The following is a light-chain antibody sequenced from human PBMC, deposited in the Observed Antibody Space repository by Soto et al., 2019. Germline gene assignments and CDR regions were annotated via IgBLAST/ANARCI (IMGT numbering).Light chain of an antibody. CDR1: ESINNN. V-gene: IGKV3-15*01. Sequence: EIVMTQSPATLSVSPGEGATLSCTASESINNNLAWYQQKPGQAPRLPIYAATTRATGFPARFSGSGSGTEFTLTISSLQSEDFAVYYCQQHHKWPLTFGGGTKVDIK. CDR3: QQHHKWPLT. CDR2: AAT. J-gene: IGKJ4*01.